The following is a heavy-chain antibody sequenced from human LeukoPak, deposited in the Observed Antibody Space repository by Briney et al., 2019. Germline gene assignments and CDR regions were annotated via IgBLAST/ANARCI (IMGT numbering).Heavy chain of an antibody. CDR1: GYTFTTYG. D-gene: IGHD3-9*01. CDR2: SSTYNGNT. CDR3: ARGAYYDILTGSPSYYYYYMDV. Sequence: ASVKVSCKASGYTFTTYGISWVREAPGQGLEWMGWSSTYNGNTNYAQNLQGRVTMTTDTSTSTAYMELRSLRSDDTAVYYCARGAYYDILTGSPSYYYYYMDVWGKGTTVTVSS. J-gene: IGHJ6*03. V-gene: IGHV1-18*01.